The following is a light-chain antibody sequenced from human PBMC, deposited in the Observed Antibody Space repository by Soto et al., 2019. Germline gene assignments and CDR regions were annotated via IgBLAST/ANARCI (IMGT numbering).Light chain of an antibody. CDR1: QTIRNY. CDR3: QQTYKTPLT. J-gene: IGKJ4*01. Sequence: DIQMTQSPSSLSASVGDRVTITCRASQTIRNYLNWYQQKPGKAPKLLIDFASTLQSGVPSRFSGSGSGTDFTLTISSVQPADFATYYCQQTYKTPLTFGGGTKVEIE. V-gene: IGKV1-39*01. CDR2: FAS.